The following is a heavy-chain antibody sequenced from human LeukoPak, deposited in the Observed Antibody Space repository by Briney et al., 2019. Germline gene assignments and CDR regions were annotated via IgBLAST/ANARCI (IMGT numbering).Heavy chain of an antibody. J-gene: IGHJ5*02. V-gene: IGHV3-53*01. D-gene: IGHD3-10*01. CDR3: ARWFEDLYGWFDP. CDR2: IYSGGSN. CDR1: GFTVSGNY. Sequence: GGSLTRSCAASGFTVSGNYMSWVRPAPGKGLEWVTLIYSGGSNYYADSVKGRVTISRDNSKNTLYLQMNSRRAEDTALYYCARWFEDLYGWFDPWGQGTLVTVSS.